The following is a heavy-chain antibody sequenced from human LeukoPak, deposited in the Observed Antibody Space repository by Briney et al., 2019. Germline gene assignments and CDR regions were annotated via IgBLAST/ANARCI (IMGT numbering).Heavy chain of an antibody. J-gene: IGHJ3*02. CDR3: AGATMPDAFAI. D-gene: IGHD2-2*01. V-gene: IGHV1-18*01. Sequence: ASVKVSCKASGYTFTNYGISWVRQAPGQGLEWMGWISAYNGNTNYAQKVKGRVTMTTDTSTSTAYMELRSLRSDDTAVYYCAGATMPDAFAIWGQGTMVTVSS. CDR1: GYTFTNYG. CDR2: ISAYNGNT.